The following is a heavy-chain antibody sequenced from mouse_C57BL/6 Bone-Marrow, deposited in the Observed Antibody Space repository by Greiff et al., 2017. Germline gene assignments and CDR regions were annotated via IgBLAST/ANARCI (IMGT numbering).Heavy chain of an antibody. CDR1: GYTFTGYW. J-gene: IGHJ3*01. V-gene: IGHV1-9*01. Sequence: VQLQQSGAELMKPGASVKLSCKAPGYTFTGYWIEWVKQRPGHGLEWIGEILPGSGSTNYNEKFKGKATFTADTSSNTAYMQLSSLTTEDSAIYYCASPLYYDYGLWFAYWGQGTLVTVSA. CDR2: ILPGSGST. D-gene: IGHD2-4*01. CDR3: ASPLYYDYGLWFAY.